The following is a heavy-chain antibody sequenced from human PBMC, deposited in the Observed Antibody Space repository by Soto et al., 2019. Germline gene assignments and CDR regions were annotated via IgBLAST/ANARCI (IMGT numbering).Heavy chain of an antibody. D-gene: IGHD2-15*01. CDR3: ARRRRVGLSFAY. V-gene: IGHV4-34*01. CDR1: GGCLSGYY. J-gene: IGHJ4*02. CDR2: INHSGST. Sequence: EFLTITVAVYGGCLSGYYWGWIRQPPGKGLEWIGEINHSGSTNYNPSLKSRVTISVDTSKNQFSLKLSSVTAADTAVYYCARRRRVGLSFAYWGQGTLVTASS.